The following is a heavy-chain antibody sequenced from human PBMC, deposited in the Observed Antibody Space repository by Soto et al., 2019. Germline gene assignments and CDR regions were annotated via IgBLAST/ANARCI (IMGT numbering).Heavy chain of an antibody. D-gene: IGHD4-17*01. Sequence: GASVKVSCKAFGGIFSSYAISWVRQAPGQGLEWMGGIIPIFGTANYAQKFQGRVTITADESTSTAYMELSSLRSEDTAVYYCASRVVSRDDYGVATGLIFDYWGQGTLVTVSS. J-gene: IGHJ4*02. CDR2: IIPIFGTA. V-gene: IGHV1-69*13. CDR3: ASRVVSRDDYGVATGLIFDY. CDR1: GGIFSSYA.